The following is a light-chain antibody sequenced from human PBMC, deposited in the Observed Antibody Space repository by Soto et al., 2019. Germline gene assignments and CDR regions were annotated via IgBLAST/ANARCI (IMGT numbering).Light chain of an antibody. CDR2: EVS. CDR1: SSNIGTGYD. CDR3: SSYTITSTYV. V-gene: IGLV1-40*01. J-gene: IGLJ1*01. Sequence: QSVLTQPPSVSGAPGQRVTISCTGSSSNIGTGYDVHWYQQLPGKAPKLMIYEVSDRPSGVSNRFSGSKSGNTASLTISGLQAEDEADYYCSSYTITSTYVFGTGTKVTVL.